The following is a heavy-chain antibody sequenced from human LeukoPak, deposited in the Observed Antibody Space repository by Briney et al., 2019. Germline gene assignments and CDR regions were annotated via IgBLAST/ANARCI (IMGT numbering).Heavy chain of an antibody. CDR3: ARPGYSSGWYTVDAFDI. D-gene: IGHD6-19*01. J-gene: IGHJ3*02. CDR2: INHSGST. CDR1: GGSFSGYY. Sequence: PSETLSLTCAVYGGSFSGYYWSWIRQPPGKGLEWIGEINHSGSTNYNPSLKSRVTISVDTSKNQFSLKLSSVTAADTAVYYCARPGYSSGWYTVDAFDIWGQGTMVTVSS. V-gene: IGHV4-34*01.